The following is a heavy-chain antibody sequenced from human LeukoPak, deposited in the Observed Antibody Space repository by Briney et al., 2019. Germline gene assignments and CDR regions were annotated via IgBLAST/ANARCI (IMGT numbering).Heavy chain of an antibody. J-gene: IGHJ6*03. CDR2: IRYDGSNK. D-gene: IGHD3-10*01. Sequence: GGSLRLSCAASGFTFSSYGMHWVRQAPGKGLEWVAFIRYDGSNKYYADSVKGRFTISRDNSKNTLYLQMNSLRAEDTAVYYCARGSGSILYYYYMDVWGKGTTVTISS. CDR1: GFTFSSYG. CDR3: ARGSGSILYYYYMDV. V-gene: IGHV3-30*02.